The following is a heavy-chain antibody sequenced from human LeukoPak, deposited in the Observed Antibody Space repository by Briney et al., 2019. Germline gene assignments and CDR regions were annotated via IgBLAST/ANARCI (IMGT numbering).Heavy chain of an antibody. D-gene: IGHD3-10*01. CDR3: ARVSFDRGAPDYYFDY. Sequence: SETLSLTCPVSGGSISSFYWSWIRQPAGKGLEWFGRIYTSGSTTYNPSLKSRVTMSVDTSKNQFSLKLSSVTAADTAVYYCARVSFDRGAPDYYFDYWGQGTLVTVSS. CDR2: IYTSGST. V-gene: IGHV4-4*07. J-gene: IGHJ4*02. CDR1: GGSISSFY.